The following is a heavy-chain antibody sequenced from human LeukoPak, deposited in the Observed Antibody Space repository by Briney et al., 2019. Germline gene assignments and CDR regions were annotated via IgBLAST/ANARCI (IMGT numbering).Heavy chain of an antibody. CDR3: AREHQIGVATLYYFDY. D-gene: IGHD5-12*01. CDR2: INPNSGGT. J-gene: IGHJ4*02. V-gene: IGHV1-2*02. Sequence: ASVKVSCKASGYTFTGYYMHWVRQAPGQGLEWMGWINPNSGGTNYAQKFQGRVTMTRDTSISTAYMELSRLRSDDTAVYYCAREHQIGVATLYYFDYWGQGTLVTVSS. CDR1: GYTFTGYY.